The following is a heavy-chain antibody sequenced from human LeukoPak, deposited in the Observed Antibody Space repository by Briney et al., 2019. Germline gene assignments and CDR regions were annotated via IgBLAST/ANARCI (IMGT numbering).Heavy chain of an antibody. CDR3: ARDHAVAVGYFQH. V-gene: IGHV4-39*07. CDR2: IYYSGSS. CDR1: GGSISSSSYY. Sequence: SSETLSLTCTVSGGSISSSSYYWGWIRQPPGKGLEWIGSIYYSGSSYYNPSLKSRVTISVDTSKNQFSLKLSSVTAADTAVYYCARDHAVAVGYFQHWGQGTLVTVSS. D-gene: IGHD6-19*01. J-gene: IGHJ1*01.